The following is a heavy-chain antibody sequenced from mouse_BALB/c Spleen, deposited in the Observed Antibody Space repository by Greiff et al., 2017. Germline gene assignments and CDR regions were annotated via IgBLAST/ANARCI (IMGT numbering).Heavy chain of an antibody. CDR3: ARGHYYGSTLGSYYYAMDY. D-gene: IGHD1-1*01. J-gene: IGHJ4*01. Sequence: EVMLVESGGGLVKPGGSLKLSCAASGFTFSSYAMSWVRQTPEKRLEWVASISSGGSTYYPDSVKGRFTISRDNARNILYLQMSSLRSEDTAMYYCARGHYYGSTLGSYYYAMDYWGQGTSVTVSS. CDR2: ISSGGST. V-gene: IGHV5-6-5*01. CDR1: GFTFSSYA.